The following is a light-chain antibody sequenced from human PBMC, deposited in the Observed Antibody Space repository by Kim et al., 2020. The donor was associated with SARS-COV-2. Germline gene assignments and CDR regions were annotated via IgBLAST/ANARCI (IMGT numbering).Light chain of an antibody. V-gene: IGLV3-1*01. CDR2: QDS. Sequence: SVSPGQTARITCSDDKLGDQYACWYQQKPGQSPVLVIYQDSKRPSGIPERFSGSNSGNTATLTIIGTQAMDESDYYCQAWDSSTVVCGGGIQLTVL. J-gene: IGLJ2*01. CDR1: KLGDQY. CDR3: QAWDSSTVV.